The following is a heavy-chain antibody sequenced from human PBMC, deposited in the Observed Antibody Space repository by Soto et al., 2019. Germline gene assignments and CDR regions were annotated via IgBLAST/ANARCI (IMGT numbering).Heavy chain of an antibody. CDR3: ARDLGQLVFDY. D-gene: IGHD6-6*01. CDR2: INAGNGNT. J-gene: IGHJ4*02. V-gene: IGHV1-3*01. CDR1: GDTFTSYA. Sequence: ASVKAPCKSSGDTFTSYAMHWVRQAPGKRLEWMGWINAGNGNTKYSQKFQGRVTITRDTSASTAYMELSSLRSEDTAVYYCARDLGQLVFDYWGQGTLVTVSS.